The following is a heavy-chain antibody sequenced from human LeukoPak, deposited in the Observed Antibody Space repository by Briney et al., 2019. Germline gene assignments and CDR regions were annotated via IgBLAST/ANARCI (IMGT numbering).Heavy chain of an antibody. D-gene: IGHD3-9*01. V-gene: IGHV1-2*02. Sequence: ASVKVSCKASGYTFTSYGINWVRQAPGQGLEWMGWINPNSGGTNYAQKFQGRVTMTRDTSISTAYMELSRLRSDDTAVYYCARGNSLVIDAFHIWGQGTMVTVSS. CDR1: GYTFTSYG. CDR2: INPNSGGT. CDR3: ARGNSLVIDAFHI. J-gene: IGHJ3*02.